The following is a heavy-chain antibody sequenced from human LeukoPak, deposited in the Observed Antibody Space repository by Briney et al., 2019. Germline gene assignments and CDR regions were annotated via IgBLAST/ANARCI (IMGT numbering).Heavy chain of an antibody. CDR3: ARRAYSTAYWKHFDS. CDR1: GFSISSSNSY. D-gene: IGHD1-1*01. V-gene: IGHV4-39*01. CDR2: IDYTGNT. Sequence: SETLSLTCTVSGFSISSSNSYWGWIRQPPGKGLEWIGRIDYTGNTYHNAALKSRVTISINTANNQFSVKLSSVTAADTAVYFCARRAYSTAYWKHFDSWGQGTLVTVSS. J-gene: IGHJ4*02.